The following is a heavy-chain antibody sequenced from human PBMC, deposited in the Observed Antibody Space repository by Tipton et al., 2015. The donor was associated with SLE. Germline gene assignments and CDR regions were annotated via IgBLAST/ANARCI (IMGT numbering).Heavy chain of an antibody. CDR2: IYTFGST. CDR3: ARHMWFTEVFPVDSFDI. D-gene: IGHD2-21*01. V-gene: IGHV4-61*02. CDR1: GGSITSGTYY. J-gene: IGHJ3*02. Sequence: LRLSCTVTGGSITSGTYYYNWIRQPAGTGLEWIGRIYTFGSTTYNPSLKNRVTISVDTSKNQFSLKMGSVTATDTAVYYCARHMWFTEVFPVDSFDIWGQGTKVTVSS.